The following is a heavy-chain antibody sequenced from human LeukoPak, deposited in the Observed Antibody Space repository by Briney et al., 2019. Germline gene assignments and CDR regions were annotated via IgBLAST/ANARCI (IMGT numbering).Heavy chain of an antibody. D-gene: IGHD3-3*01. Sequence: GASVKVSCKASGYTFTSYYVHWVRQAPGQGLEWMGIINPSGGSTSYAQKFQGRVTMTRDTSTSTVYMELSSLRSEDTAVYYCARDRSRSGYYSYYFDYWGQGTLVTVSS. V-gene: IGHV1-46*01. CDR1: GYTFTSYY. J-gene: IGHJ4*02. CDR2: INPSGGST. CDR3: ARDRSRSGYYSYYFDY.